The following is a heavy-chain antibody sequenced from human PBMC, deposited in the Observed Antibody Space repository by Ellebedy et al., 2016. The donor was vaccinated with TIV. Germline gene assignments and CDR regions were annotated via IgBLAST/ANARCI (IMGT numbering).Heavy chain of an antibody. J-gene: IGHJ4*02. D-gene: IGHD2-2*01. CDR3: AGAAGSTWGGDRLDY. V-gene: IGHV4-59*08. CDR2: FYYSGNT. CDR1: GGSIRSYY. Sequence: MPSETLSLTCTVSGGSIRSYYWSWIRQPPGKGLEWIGYFYYSGNTNHNPSLKSRVTISVDTSKNQLSLKLSSVTAADTAIYYCAGAAGSTWGGDRLDYWGQGTLVTASS.